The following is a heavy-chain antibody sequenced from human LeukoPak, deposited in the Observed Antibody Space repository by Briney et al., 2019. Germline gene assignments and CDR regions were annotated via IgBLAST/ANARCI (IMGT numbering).Heavy chain of an antibody. CDR1: GFTFSTYG. CDR2: IRYDGSNK. Sequence: GGSLRLSCAASGFTFSTYGMHWVRQAPGKGLEWVAFIRYDGSNKYYADSVKGRFTISGDNSKNTLYLQMNSLRAEDTAVYYCAKDQGLRMYYFDYWGQGTLVTVSS. D-gene: IGHD4-17*01. V-gene: IGHV3-30*02. J-gene: IGHJ4*02. CDR3: AKDQGLRMYYFDY.